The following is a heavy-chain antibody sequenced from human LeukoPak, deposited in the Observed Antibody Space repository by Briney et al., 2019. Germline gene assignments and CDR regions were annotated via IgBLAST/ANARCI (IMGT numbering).Heavy chain of an antibody. CDR1: GLTFSSYG. Sequence: GGSLRLSCAASGLTFSSYGMHWVRQAPGKGLEWVAFIWYDGRNKYYGESVKGRFTISRDNYKKKQYLQMKRLTVEDTAVYYCARGNGYNDAEYLQHWGQGTLVTVS. CDR2: IWYDGRNK. J-gene: IGHJ1*01. D-gene: IGHD5-24*01. V-gene: IGHV3-33*01. CDR3: ARGNGYNDAEYLQH.